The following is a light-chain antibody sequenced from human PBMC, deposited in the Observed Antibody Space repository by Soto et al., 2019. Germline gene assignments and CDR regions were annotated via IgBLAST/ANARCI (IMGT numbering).Light chain of an antibody. Sequence: DIQMTQSPSTLSASVGDRVTITCRASQRISSWLAWYQQKPGKAPTLLIFLASTLESGVASRFSGSGSGTEFTLTISSLQPDDSATYYCQQYHSYPLTFGGGTKVEIK. CDR2: LAS. CDR3: QQYHSYPLT. J-gene: IGKJ4*01. V-gene: IGKV1-5*03. CDR1: QRISSW.